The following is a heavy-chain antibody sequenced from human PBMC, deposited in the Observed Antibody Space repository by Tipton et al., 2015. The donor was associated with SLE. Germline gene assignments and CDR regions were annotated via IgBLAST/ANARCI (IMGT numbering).Heavy chain of an antibody. Sequence: SLRLSCAASGFTFSNYGMHWVRQAPGKGLEWVTFIRYDGSNRYYADSVKGRFTISRDNSKNTLYLQMNSLRVEDTAVYHWGKRRGGAAAGDYFGYWGQGTLVTVSS. CDR2: IRYDGSNR. D-gene: IGHD3-16*01. V-gene: IGHV3-30*02. J-gene: IGHJ4*02. CDR3: GKRRGGAAAGDYFGY. CDR1: GFTFSNYG.